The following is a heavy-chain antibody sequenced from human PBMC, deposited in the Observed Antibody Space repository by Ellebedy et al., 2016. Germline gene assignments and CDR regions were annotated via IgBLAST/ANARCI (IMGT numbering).Heavy chain of an antibody. CDR1: GFSFNTFF. CDR3: RQGHYADL. J-gene: IGHJ4*02. CDR2: ISAGGDNT. D-gene: IGHD4-17*01. Sequence: GESLKISCGASGFSFNTFFMGWVRQAPGKGLEWVSTISAGGDNTQFTDSVKGRFTVSRDNSRNTVYLRMNNLRVEDTAVYYCRQGHYADLWGQGTLVTVSS. V-gene: IGHV3-23*01.